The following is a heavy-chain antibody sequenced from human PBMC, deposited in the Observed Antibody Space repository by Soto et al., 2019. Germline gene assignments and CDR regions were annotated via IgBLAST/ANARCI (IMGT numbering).Heavy chain of an antibody. Sequence: SETLSLTCAVSGGSISSSNWWSWVRQPPGKGLEWIGEIYHSGSTNYNPSLKSRVTISVDKSKNQFSLKLSSVTAADTAVYYCARDLSNYYDSSGYDYWGQGTLVTVSS. V-gene: IGHV4-4*02. CDR1: GGSISSSNW. CDR3: ARDLSNYYDSSGYDY. D-gene: IGHD3-22*01. CDR2: IYHSGST. J-gene: IGHJ4*02.